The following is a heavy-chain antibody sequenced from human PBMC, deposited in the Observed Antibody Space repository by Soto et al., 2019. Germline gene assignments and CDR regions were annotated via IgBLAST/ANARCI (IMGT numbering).Heavy chain of an antibody. D-gene: IGHD3-9*01. CDR2: IGRSGSYT. V-gene: IGHV3-11*05. CDR1: GFTFSDYY. J-gene: IGHJ3*02. Sequence: QVQLVESGGGLVKPGGSLRLSCAASGFTFSDYYMSWIRQAPGKGLEWVSYIGRSGSYTNYADSVKGRFTISRDNAKNSLHLQMNSLRAEDTAVYNCARDADILTGSDAFDIWGQGTMVTVSS. CDR3: ARDADILTGSDAFDI.